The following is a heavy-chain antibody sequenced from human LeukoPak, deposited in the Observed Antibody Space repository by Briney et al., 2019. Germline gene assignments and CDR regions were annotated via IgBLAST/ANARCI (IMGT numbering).Heavy chain of an antibody. CDR2: IYYSGST. V-gene: IGHV4-39*07. Sequence: SETLSLTCTVSGGSISSSSYYWGWIRQPPGKGLEWIGSIYYSGSTYYNPSLKSRVTISVDTSKNQFSLKLSSVTAADTAVYYCARVLPRKSYYGMDVWGQGTTVTVSS. CDR3: ARVLPRKSYYGMDV. CDR1: GGSISSSSYY. J-gene: IGHJ6*02. D-gene: IGHD1-14*01.